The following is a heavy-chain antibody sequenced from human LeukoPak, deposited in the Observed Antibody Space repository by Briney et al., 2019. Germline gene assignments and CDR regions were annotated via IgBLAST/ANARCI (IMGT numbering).Heavy chain of an antibody. Sequence: GSSLRLSCAASVYTLSSHRMHWVRHAPDKGLEWVAVISYDGNIKYNADYVQGRFPISRDNSKHTLYLQMNSLRAEDTAVYYCAKDWWGSYYPAVHERGFDYWGQGTLVTVPS. V-gene: IGHV3-30*18. D-gene: IGHD1-26*01. CDR3: AKDWWGSYYPAVHERGFDY. CDR1: VYTLSSHR. CDR2: ISYDGNIK. J-gene: IGHJ4*02.